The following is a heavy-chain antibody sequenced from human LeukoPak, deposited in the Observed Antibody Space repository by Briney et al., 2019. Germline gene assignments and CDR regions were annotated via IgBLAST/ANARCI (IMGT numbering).Heavy chain of an antibody. CDR3: AAARVVTAMASEYYFDY. CDR2: IYTSGST. Sequence: SETLSLTCTVSGASISNYFWTWIRQPAGKGLEWIGRIYTSGSTNCSPSLKSRVPMSGDTSMDQFSLKLSSVTAADTAVYYCAAARVVTAMASEYYFDYWGQGTLVTVSS. D-gene: IGHD2-21*02. CDR1: GASISNYF. V-gene: IGHV4-4*07. J-gene: IGHJ4*02.